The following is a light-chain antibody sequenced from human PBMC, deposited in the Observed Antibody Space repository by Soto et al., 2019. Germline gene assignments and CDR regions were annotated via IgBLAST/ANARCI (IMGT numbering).Light chain of an antibody. CDR2: GAS. J-gene: IGKJ3*01. V-gene: IGKV3D-15*01. CDR3: HRYTDWPLFA. CDR1: QTVNTD. Sequence: EIVLTQSPATLSVSPGERATLSCRASQTVNTDLAWYQQKPGQAPRLLIYGASTRATGIPARFSGSGSDTDFPLTISSLQSEDFAVYYFHRYTDWPLFAFGPGTRVDIK.